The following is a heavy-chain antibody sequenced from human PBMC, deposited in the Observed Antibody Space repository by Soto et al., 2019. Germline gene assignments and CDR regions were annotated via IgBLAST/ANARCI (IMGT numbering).Heavy chain of an antibody. CDR1: GFTFSSYA. D-gene: IGHD5-18*01. V-gene: IGHV3-30-3*01. J-gene: IGHJ6*02. Sequence: QVQLVESGGGVVQPGRSLRLSCAASGFTFSSYAMHWVRQAPGKGLEWVAVISYDGSNKYYADSVKGRFTISRDNSKNTLYLQMNSLRAEDTAVYYCAKDRGYSDYYGMDVWGQGTTVTVSS. CDR2: ISYDGSNK. CDR3: AKDRGYSDYYGMDV.